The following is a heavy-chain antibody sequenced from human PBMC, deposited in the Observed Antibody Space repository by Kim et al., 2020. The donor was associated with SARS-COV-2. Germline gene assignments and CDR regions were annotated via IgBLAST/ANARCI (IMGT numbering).Heavy chain of an antibody. V-gene: IGHV3-23*01. Sequence: GGSLRLSCAASGFTFSSYAMSWVRQAPGKGLEWVSAISGSGGSTYYADSVKGRFTISRDNSKNTLYLQMNSLRAEDTAVYYCAKDKWMATITWGDYWGQGTLVTVSS. CDR2: ISGSGGST. CDR1: GFTFSSYA. CDR3: AKDKWMATITWGDY. J-gene: IGHJ4*02. D-gene: IGHD5-12*01.